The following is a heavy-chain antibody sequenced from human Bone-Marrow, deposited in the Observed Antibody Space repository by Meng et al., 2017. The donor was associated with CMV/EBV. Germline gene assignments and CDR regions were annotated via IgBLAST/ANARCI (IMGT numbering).Heavy chain of an antibody. Sequence: SGPTLVKPTQTLTLTCTFSGFSLSTSGMCVSWVRQPPGKALEWLALIDWDDDKYYSTSLKTRLTISKDTSKNQVVLTMTNMDPVDTATYYCARQLVPLYYYGMDVWGQATTVAASS. CDR2: IDWDDDK. CDR1: GFSLSTSGMC. V-gene: IGHV2-70*20. J-gene: IGHJ6*02. CDR3: ARQLVPLYYYGMDV. D-gene: IGHD6-13*01.